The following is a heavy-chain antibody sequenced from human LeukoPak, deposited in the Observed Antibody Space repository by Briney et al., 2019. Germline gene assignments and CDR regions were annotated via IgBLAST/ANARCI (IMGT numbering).Heavy chain of an antibody. Sequence: GGSLRLSCAASGFTFSSHWMCWVRQAPGKGLEWVANIKQDGSEKYYVDSVKGRFTISRDNAKNSLYLQMNSLRAEDTAVYYCARDEGSSENWNYAQYWGQGTLVTVSS. J-gene: IGHJ4*02. CDR3: ARDEGSSENWNYAQY. CDR1: GFTFSSHW. CDR2: IKQDGSEK. V-gene: IGHV3-7*01. D-gene: IGHD1-7*01.